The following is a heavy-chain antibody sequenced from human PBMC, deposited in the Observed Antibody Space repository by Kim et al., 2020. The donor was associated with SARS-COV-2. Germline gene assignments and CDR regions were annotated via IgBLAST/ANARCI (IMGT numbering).Heavy chain of an antibody. CDR3: AREGVGGFDQ. Sequence: GGSLRLSCTASGFTFSSYWMSWVRQAPGKGLEWLANIKQGGSEKGYVDSVRGRFTISRDNAKNALYLQMNSLRAEDTAVYYCAREGVGGFDQWGQGTLVTVSS. D-gene: IGHD2-15*01. J-gene: IGHJ4*02. CDR2: IKQGGSEK. V-gene: IGHV3-7*01. CDR1: GFTFSSYW.